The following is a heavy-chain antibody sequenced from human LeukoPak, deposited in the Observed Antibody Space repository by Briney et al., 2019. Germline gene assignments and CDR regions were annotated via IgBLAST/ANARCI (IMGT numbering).Heavy chain of an antibody. J-gene: IGHJ4*02. CDR2: IYPGDSDT. V-gene: IGHV5-51*01. D-gene: IGHD5-18*01. CDR1: GYSFTNNW. Sequence: GESLKISCKGSGYSFTNNWIGWVRQMPGKGLEWMGIIYPGDSDTRYSPSFQGQVTISADKSISTAYLQWSSPKASDTAMYYCASGIRGYSYGSDYWGQGTLVTVSS. CDR3: ASGIRGYSYGSDY.